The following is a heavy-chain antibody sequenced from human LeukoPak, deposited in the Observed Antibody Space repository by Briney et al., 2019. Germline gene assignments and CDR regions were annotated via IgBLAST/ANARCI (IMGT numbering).Heavy chain of an antibody. CDR2: ISGSGGST. J-gene: IGHJ4*02. CDR3: ARSYCTNGVCSLGDFDY. Sequence: HSGGSLRLSCAASGFTFSSYAMSWIRQAPGKGLEWVSAISGSGGSTYYADSVKGRFTISRDNSKNTLYLQMNSLRAEDTAVYYCARSYCTNGVCSLGDFDYWGQGTLVTVSS. D-gene: IGHD2-8*01. CDR1: GFTFSSYA. V-gene: IGHV3-23*01.